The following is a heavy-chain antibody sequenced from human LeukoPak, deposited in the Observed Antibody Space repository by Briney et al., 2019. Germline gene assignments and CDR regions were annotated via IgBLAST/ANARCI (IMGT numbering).Heavy chain of an antibody. CDR2: IYHSGTT. D-gene: IGHD6-13*01. Sequence: SETLSLTCTVSGYSISSGYYWGWIRQPPGKGLEWIGSIYHSGTTYYNPSLKSRVTISVDTSKNQFSLKLSSVTAADTAVYYCARAYSSSWYFNWFDPWGQGTLVTVSS. J-gene: IGHJ5*02. CDR3: ARAYSSSWYFNWFDP. V-gene: IGHV4-38-2*02. CDR1: GYSISSGYY.